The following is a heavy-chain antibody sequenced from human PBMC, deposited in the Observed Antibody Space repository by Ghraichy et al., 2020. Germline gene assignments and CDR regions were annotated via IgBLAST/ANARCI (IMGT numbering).Heavy chain of an antibody. D-gene: IGHD3/OR15-3a*01. CDR3: AHGRFLDFLLPFDY. CDR1: GFSLSTSRVG. CDR2: IYWNDDK. J-gene: IGHJ4*02. Sequence: SGPTLVKPTQTLTLTCTFSGFSLSTSRVGVAWIRQPPGKALEWLALIYWNDDKRYSPSLKSRLTISKDTSKNQVVLTMTNMDPVDTATYYCAHGRFLDFLLPFDYWCQGTLVTVSS. V-gene: IGHV2-5*01.